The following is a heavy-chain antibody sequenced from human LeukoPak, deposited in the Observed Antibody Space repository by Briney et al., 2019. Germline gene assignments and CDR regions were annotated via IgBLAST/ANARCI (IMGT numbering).Heavy chain of an antibody. CDR3: ARSVEFWSGYNIPYYYYYGMDV. Sequence: SETLSLTCAVYGGSFSGYYWSWIRQPPGKGLEWIGEINHSGSTNYNPSLKSRVTISVDTSKNQFSLKLSSVTAADTAVYYCARSVEFWSGYNIPYYYYYGMDVCGQGTTVTVSS. CDR1: GGSFSGYY. CDR2: INHSGST. V-gene: IGHV4-34*01. J-gene: IGHJ6*01. D-gene: IGHD3-3*01.